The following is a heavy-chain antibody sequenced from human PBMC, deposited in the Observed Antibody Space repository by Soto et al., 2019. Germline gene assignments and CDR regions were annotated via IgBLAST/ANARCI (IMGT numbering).Heavy chain of an antibody. J-gene: IGHJ6*02. D-gene: IGHD5-18*01. CDR1: GGSISGSSY. Sequence: SETLSLTCTVSGGSISGSSYWGWIRQPPGKGLEGIGFIYYSGSTNYNPSLKSRVTISVDTSKNPFSLKLSSVTAADTAVYYCARSRGYSYGYYYYYGMDVWGQGTTVTVSS. V-gene: IGHV4-61*01. CDR2: IYYSGST. CDR3: ARSRGYSYGYYYYYGMDV.